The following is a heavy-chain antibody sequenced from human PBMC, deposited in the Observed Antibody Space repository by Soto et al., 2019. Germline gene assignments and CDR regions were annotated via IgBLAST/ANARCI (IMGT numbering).Heavy chain of an antibody. D-gene: IGHD6-13*01. J-gene: IGHJ4*02. V-gene: IGHV4-59*01. CDR1: GGSMRNYF. CDR3: AAGEASSRNLAPYYLDF. Sequence: SETLSLTCTVSGGSMRNYFWTRIRQPPGKGLEWIGYIHYSGTTSFFPSYNPSLRSRVTISEDTSKNQFSLKLLSVTTADTAVYFCAAGEASSRNLAPYYLDFWGQGTLVTVSS. CDR2: IHYSGTT.